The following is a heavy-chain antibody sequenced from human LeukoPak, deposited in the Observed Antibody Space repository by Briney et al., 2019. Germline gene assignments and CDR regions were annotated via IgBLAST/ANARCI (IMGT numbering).Heavy chain of an antibody. Sequence: ASVKVSCKASGYTFTSYYMHWVRQAPGQGPEWMGIINPSGGSTSYAQKFQGRVSMTRDTSTSTVYMDLSSLRSEDTAVYYCARALYYFGSGSYSGYYGMDVWGQGTTVTVSS. CDR3: ARALYYFGSGSYSGYYGMDV. D-gene: IGHD3-10*01. J-gene: IGHJ6*02. V-gene: IGHV1-46*01. CDR2: INPSGGST. CDR1: GYTFTSYY.